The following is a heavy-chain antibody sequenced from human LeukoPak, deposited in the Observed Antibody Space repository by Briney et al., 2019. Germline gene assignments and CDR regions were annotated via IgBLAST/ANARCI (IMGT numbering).Heavy chain of an antibody. V-gene: IGHV1-2*02. Sequence: ASVKVSCTASGYTFTFHYIHWVRHAPGQGLGWMGWVNSNNGATNYAQKFHGRVTMNRDTPISTAYMELTRVGSDDTAVYYCAREGLLGYWGQGTLVIVSS. J-gene: IGHJ4*02. CDR3: AREGLLGY. CDR1: GYTFTFHY. CDR2: VNSNNGAT.